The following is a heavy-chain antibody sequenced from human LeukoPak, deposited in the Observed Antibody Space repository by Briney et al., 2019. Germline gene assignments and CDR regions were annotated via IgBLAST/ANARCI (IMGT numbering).Heavy chain of an antibody. Sequence: SSETLSLTCTVSGGSISSSSYYWGWIRQPPGKGLEWIGSIYYSGSTYYNPSLKSRVTISVDTSKNQFSLQLNSVTPEDTAVYYCARSTMHYYCGGDCYPFDYWGQGTLVTVSS. D-gene: IGHD2-21*02. CDR1: GGSISSSSYY. CDR3: ARSTMHYYCGGDCYPFDY. V-gene: IGHV4-39*01. CDR2: IYYSGST. J-gene: IGHJ4*02.